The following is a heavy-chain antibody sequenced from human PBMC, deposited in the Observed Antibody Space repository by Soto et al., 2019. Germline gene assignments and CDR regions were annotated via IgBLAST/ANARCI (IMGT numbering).Heavy chain of an antibody. CDR1: GGSFSGYY. D-gene: IGHD6-13*01. CDR2: INHSGRT. CDR3: ARGIAAAGGDY. V-gene: IGHV4-34*01. J-gene: IGHJ4*02. Sequence: QVQLQQWGAGLLKPSETLSLTCAVYGGSFSGYYWSWIRQPPGKGLEWIGEINHSGRTNYNPSLKSRVTISVDTSKHQFSLKLSSVTAADTAVYYGARGIAAAGGDYWGQGTLVTVSS.